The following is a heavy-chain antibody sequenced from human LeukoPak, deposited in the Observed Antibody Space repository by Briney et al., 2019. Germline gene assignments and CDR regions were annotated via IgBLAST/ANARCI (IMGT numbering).Heavy chain of an antibody. CDR1: GGSISSYY. CDR3: ARHSWVNGYFDY. V-gene: IGHV4-59*08. Sequence: PSETLSLTCTVSGGSISSYYWSWIRQPPGKGLEWIGYISGTTNYNPSLKSRVTISQDTSKNQFFLKLTSVTAADTAVYFCARHSWVNGYFDYWGQGTLVSVSS. J-gene: IGHJ4*02. D-gene: IGHD4-17*01. CDR2: ISGTT.